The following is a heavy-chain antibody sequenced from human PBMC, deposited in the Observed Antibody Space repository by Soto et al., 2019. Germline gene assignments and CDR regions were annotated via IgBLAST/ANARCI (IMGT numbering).Heavy chain of an antibody. V-gene: IGHV5-51*01. J-gene: IGHJ3*02. D-gene: IGHD6-19*01. CDR2: IYPGDSDT. Sequence: GESVKISCKGSGYSFTSYWIGWVRQMPGKGLEWMGIIYPGDSDTRYSPSFQGQVTISADKSISTAYLQWSSLKASDPAMYYCARHYGRGWFATNDAFDIWGQGTMVTVSS. CDR3: ARHYGRGWFATNDAFDI. CDR1: GYSFTSYW.